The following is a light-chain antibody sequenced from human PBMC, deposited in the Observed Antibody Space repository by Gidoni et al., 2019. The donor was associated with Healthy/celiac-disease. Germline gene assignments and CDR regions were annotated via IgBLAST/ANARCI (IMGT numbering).Light chain of an antibody. V-gene: IGKV1-39*01. CDR2: AAS. CDR3: QHSYSTSWT. J-gene: IGKJ1*01. CDR1: QSISSY. Sequence: DIQMTQSPYSLSASVGDRVTITCRASQSISSYLNWYQQQPGKAPKLLIYAASSLQSGVPSRFSGSGSGTDFTLTISSLQPEDFATYYCQHSYSTSWTFGQGTKVEIK.